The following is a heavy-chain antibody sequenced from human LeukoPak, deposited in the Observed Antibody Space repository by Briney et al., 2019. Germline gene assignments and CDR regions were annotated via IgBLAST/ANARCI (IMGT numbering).Heavy chain of an antibody. V-gene: IGHV1-69*05. CDR2: IIPIFGTA. J-gene: IGHJ3*02. CDR3: ASSNYYDSRNAFDI. Sequence: ASVKVSCKASGGTFSSYAISWVRQAPGQGLEWMGRIIPIFGTANYARKFQGRVTITTDESTSTAYMELSSLRSEDTAVYYCASSNYYDSRNAFDIWGQGTMVTVSS. CDR1: GGTFSSYA. D-gene: IGHD3-22*01.